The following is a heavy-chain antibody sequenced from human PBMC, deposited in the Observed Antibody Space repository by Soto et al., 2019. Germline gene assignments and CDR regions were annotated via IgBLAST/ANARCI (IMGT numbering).Heavy chain of an antibody. V-gene: IGHV3-7*01. CDR2: IKQDGFEK. CDR3: ARDRDQHYLDY. J-gene: IGHJ4*02. D-gene: IGHD3-10*01. CDR1: GFTFSSYW. Sequence: EVQLVESGGGLVQPGGSLRLSCADSGFTFSSYWMSCVRQAPGKGLEWVANIKQDGFEKYYVDSVKGRFTISRDDAKNSLYLQMDSLRAEDTAVYFCARDRDQHYLDYWGQGTLVTVSS.